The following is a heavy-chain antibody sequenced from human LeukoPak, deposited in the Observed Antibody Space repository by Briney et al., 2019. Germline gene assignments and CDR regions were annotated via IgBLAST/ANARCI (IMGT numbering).Heavy chain of an antibody. V-gene: IGHV1-2*02. CDR2: INPNSGGT. D-gene: IGHD3-16*01. CDR3: ARGWACGGWSSPDY. Sequence: GASVKVSCKASGYTFTGYYMHWVRQAPGQGLEWMGWINPNSGGTNYAQKFQGRVTMTRDTSISTAYMELSRLRSDDTAVYYCARGWACGGWSSPDYWGQGTLVTVSS. J-gene: IGHJ4*02. CDR1: GYTFTGYY.